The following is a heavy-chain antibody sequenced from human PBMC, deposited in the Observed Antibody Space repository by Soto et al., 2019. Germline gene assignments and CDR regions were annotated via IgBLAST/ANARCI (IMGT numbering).Heavy chain of an antibody. D-gene: IGHD3-3*01. Sequence: RGSLRLSCAASGFTFSSYAMSWVRQAPGKGLEWVSAISGSGGSTYYADSVKGRFTISRDNSKNTLYLQMNSLRAEDTAVYYCAKGSTIPSPYYYYMDVWGKGTTVTVSS. CDR2: ISGSGGST. J-gene: IGHJ6*03. CDR3: AKGSTIPSPYYYYMDV. CDR1: GFTFSSYA. V-gene: IGHV3-23*01.